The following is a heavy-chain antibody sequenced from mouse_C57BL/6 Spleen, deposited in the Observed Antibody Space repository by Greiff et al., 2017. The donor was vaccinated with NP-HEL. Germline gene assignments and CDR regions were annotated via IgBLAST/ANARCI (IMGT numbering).Heavy chain of an antibody. Sequence: QVQLQQPGAELVKPGASVKLSCKASGYTFTSYWMQWVKQRPGQGLEWIGEIDPSDSYTNYNQKFKGKATLTVDTSSSTAYMQLSSLTSEDSAVYYCARERHYWGQGTTLTVSS. CDR2: IDPSDSYT. V-gene: IGHV1-50*01. J-gene: IGHJ2*01. CDR3: ARERHY. CDR1: GYTFTSYW.